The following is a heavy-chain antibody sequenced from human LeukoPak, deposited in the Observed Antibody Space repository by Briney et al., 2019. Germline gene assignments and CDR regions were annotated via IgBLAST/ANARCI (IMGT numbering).Heavy chain of an antibody. CDR3: ARDPPYSSGWGDYFDY. CDR2: ISSSGSNI. CDR1: GFTLSSYE. J-gene: IGHJ4*02. Sequence: GGSLRLSCAASGFTLSSYEMNWVRQAPGKGLEGVSYISSSGSNIYYAPSVKGRFTISRDNAKNSLYLQINSLRGEDTAVYYCARDPPYSSGWGDYFDYWGQGTLVTVSS. V-gene: IGHV3-48*03. D-gene: IGHD6-19*01.